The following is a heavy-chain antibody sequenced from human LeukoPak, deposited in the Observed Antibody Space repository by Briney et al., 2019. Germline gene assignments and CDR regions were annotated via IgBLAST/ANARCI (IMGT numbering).Heavy chain of an antibody. D-gene: IGHD4-17*01. CDR3: ARDSTVTTSFDY. J-gene: IGHJ4*02. Sequence: GGSLRLSCAASGFTFSSYEMSWVRQAPGKGLEWVSYISPGGTTIYYADSVKGRFTISRDNAKNSLYLQMNNLGAEDSAVYYCARDSTVTTSFDYWGQGTLVTVSS. CDR1: GFTFSSYE. V-gene: IGHV3-48*03. CDR2: ISPGGTTI.